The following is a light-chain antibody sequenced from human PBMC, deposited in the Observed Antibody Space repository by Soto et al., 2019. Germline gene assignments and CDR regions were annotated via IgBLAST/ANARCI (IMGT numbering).Light chain of an antibody. CDR1: TSDVGYYDF. V-gene: IGLV2-14*01. Sequence: QSALTQPASVSASPGQSITISCTGTTSDVGYYDFVSWYQHHPGKAPKLLIYEVRNRPSGVSNRFSGSKSGTTASLTISGLQAEDEADYYCLLYYGGSYVFGAGTKLTVL. J-gene: IGLJ1*01. CDR2: EVR. CDR3: LLYYGGSYV.